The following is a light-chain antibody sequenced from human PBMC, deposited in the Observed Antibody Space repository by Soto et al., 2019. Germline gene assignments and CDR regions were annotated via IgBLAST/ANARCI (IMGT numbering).Light chain of an antibody. CDR2: GAS. J-gene: IGKJ5*01. Sequence: EIVLTQSPGTLSLSPGERATLSCRASERLSSVYLAWYQQRPGQPPRLLIYGASNRATGIPDRFSGSGSGTDSTIIINRLEPEDVAIYYCQQYGGSPPITFGQGTRLEIK. V-gene: IGKV3-20*01. CDR3: QQYGGSPPIT. CDR1: ERLSSVY.